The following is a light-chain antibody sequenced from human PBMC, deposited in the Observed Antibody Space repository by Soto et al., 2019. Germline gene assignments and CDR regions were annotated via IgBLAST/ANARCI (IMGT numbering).Light chain of an antibody. CDR2: GVS. CDR3: QQYGSSGT. Sequence: EIVLTQSPATLSLSPGERATLSCRASQSVSTYLAWYQQKPGQAPRLLIYGVSARATGIPDRFSGSGSGTDFTLTISRLEPEDFAVYYCQQYGSSGTFGQGTKVDI. CDR1: QSVSTY. J-gene: IGKJ1*01. V-gene: IGKV3-20*01.